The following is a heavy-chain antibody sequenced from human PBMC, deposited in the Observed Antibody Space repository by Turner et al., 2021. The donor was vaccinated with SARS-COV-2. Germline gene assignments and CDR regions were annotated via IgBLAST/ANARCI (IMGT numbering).Heavy chain of an antibody. V-gene: IGHV1-24*01. J-gene: IGHJ5*02. D-gene: IGHD2-2*01. Sequence: QVQLVQSGAEVKKPGASVKVSCKISGYTLTELSMYWVRQAPGKGRGWMGGFDAEDDETIDAQNFQGRVTMTEDTSTDTAYMELSSVGYEDTAVYFCATGYQLRVNWFDPWGQGTLVTVSS. CDR1: GYTLTELS. CDR2: FDAEDDET. CDR3: ATGYQLRVNWFDP.